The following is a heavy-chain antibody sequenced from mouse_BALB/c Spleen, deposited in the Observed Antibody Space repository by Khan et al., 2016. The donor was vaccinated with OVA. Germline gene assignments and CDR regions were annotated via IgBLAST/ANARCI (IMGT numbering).Heavy chain of an antibody. Sequence: VQLQQSGPELVKPGASVKMSCKASGYTFTSYVMHWVKQKPGQGLEWIGYINPYNDGTKYNEKFKGKATLTSDKSSSTAYMELSSLTSEDSAVYYSASYKTTSSPFCDYWGQGTTLTVSS. CDR2: INPYNDGT. V-gene: IGHV1S136*01. CDR3: ASYKTTSSPFCDY. J-gene: IGHJ2*01. CDR1: GYTFTSYV. D-gene: IGHD1-3*01.